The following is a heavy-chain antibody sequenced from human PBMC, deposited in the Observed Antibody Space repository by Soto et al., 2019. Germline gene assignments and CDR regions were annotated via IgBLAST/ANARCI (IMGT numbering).Heavy chain of an antibody. CDR3: ARDQYSSSSGRGYYYYYYGMDV. J-gene: IGHJ6*02. Sequence: QVQLQESGPGLVKPSETLSLTRTVSGGSISSYYWSWIRQPPGKGLEWIGYIYYSGSTNYNPSLKSRVTISVDMSKNQFSLKLSSVTAADTAVYYCARDQYSSSSGRGYYYYYYGMDVWGQGTTVTVSS. D-gene: IGHD6-6*01. CDR2: IYYSGST. V-gene: IGHV4-59*01. CDR1: GGSISSYY.